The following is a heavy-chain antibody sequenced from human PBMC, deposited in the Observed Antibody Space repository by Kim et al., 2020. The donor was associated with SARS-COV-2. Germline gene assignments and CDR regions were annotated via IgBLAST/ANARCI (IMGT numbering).Heavy chain of an antibody. J-gene: IGHJ4*02. Sequence: GGSLRLSCAASGFTFSSYSMNWVRQAPGKGLEWVSSISSSSSYIYYADSVKGRFTISRDNAKNSLYLQMNSLRAEDTAVYYCARDRGHGSGSFDYWGQGTLVTVSS. D-gene: IGHD3-10*01. CDR3: ARDRGHGSGSFDY. V-gene: IGHV3-21*01. CDR2: ISSSSSYI. CDR1: GFTFSSYS.